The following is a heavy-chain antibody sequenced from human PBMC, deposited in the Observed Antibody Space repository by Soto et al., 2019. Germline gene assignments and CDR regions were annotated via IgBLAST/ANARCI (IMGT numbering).Heavy chain of an antibody. J-gene: IGHJ6*02. CDR2: INPSGGST. CDR3: ARDLIGGYDFWSGYSYGMDV. CDR1: GYTFTSYY. D-gene: IGHD3-3*01. V-gene: IGHV1-46*01. Sequence: QVQLVQSGAEVKKPGASVKVSCKASGYTFTSYYMHWVRQAPGQGLEWMGIINPSGGSTSYAQKFQGRVTMTRDTSTSTVYMELSSLRSEDTAVYYCARDLIGGYDFWSGYSYGMDVWGQGTTVTVSS.